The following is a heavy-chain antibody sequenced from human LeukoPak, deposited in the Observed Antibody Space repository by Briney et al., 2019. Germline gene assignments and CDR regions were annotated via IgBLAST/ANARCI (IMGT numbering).Heavy chain of an antibody. Sequence: SETLSLTCTASGFSFSSYYLSWIRQPPGKGLEWIGYIYYSGSTNYNPSLKSRVTISVDTSKNQFSLKLSSVTAADTAVYYCARSELELLLFDCWGQGTLVTVSS. CDR3: ARSELELLLFDC. V-gene: IGHV4-59*01. CDR1: GFSFSSYY. D-gene: IGHD1-26*01. J-gene: IGHJ4*02. CDR2: IYYSGST.